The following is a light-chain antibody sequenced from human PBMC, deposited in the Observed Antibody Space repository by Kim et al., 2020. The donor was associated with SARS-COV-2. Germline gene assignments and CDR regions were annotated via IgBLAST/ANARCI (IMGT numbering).Light chain of an antibody. Sequence: DIQMTQSPSTLSASVGDRVTITCRASQSISAWLAWYQQKPGKAPKLLIYKASSLESGVPSRFSGSGSGTDFTLSISSLQPDDVATYFCQQHHSYPVTFGQGTKLEI. CDR3: QQHHSYPVT. J-gene: IGKJ2*01. CDR2: KAS. V-gene: IGKV1-5*03. CDR1: QSISAW.